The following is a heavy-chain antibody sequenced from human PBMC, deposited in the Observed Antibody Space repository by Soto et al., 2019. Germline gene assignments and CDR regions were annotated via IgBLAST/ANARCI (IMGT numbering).Heavy chain of an antibody. Sequence: EVQLLESGGGLVQPGGSLRRSCAASGFTFSSYAMSWVRQAPGKGLEWVSAITGSGGRTYYADSVKGRFTISRDNSKNTLYLQMNSLRAEDTAVYYCAAQPRFGDLSPDYYGMDVWGQGTTVTVSS. D-gene: IGHD3-10*01. V-gene: IGHV3-23*01. J-gene: IGHJ6*02. CDR2: ITGSGGRT. CDR3: AAQPRFGDLSPDYYGMDV. CDR1: GFTFSSYA.